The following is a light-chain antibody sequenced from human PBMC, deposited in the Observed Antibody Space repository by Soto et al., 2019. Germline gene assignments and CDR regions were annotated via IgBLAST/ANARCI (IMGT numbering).Light chain of an antibody. V-gene: IGLV1-40*01. CDR3: QSYDSSLSAVV. J-gene: IGLJ2*01. CDR1: SSNIGAGYD. Sequence: QSVLTQPPSVSGAPGQRVTISYTGSSSNIGAGYDVHWYQQLPGTAPKLLIYGNSNRPSGVPDRFSGSKSGTSASLAITRLQAEDEADYYCQSYDSSLSAVVFGGGTKLTVL. CDR2: GNS.